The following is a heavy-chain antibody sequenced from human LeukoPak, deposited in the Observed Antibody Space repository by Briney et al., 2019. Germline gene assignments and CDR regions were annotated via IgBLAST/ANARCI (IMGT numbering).Heavy chain of an antibody. CDR3: ARVEKTYYYDSSGYPGV. CDR1: GGSISSSTYY. CDR2: IYYSGST. J-gene: IGHJ6*02. Sequence: SETLSLTCAVSGGSISSSTYYWGWIRQPPGKGLEWIGSIYYSGSTYYNPSLKSRVTISVDTSKNQFSLKLNSVTAADTAVYYCARVEKTYYYDSSGYPGVWGQGTTVTVSS. V-gene: IGHV4-39*07. D-gene: IGHD3-22*01.